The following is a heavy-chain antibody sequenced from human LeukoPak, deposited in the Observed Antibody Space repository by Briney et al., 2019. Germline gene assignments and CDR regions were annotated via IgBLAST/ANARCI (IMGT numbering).Heavy chain of an antibody. CDR1: GFTFSSYW. D-gene: IGHD6-19*01. V-gene: IGHV3-7*03. CDR3: ATYSTGRYEGLEY. CDR2: INKDGSEK. J-gene: IGHJ4*02. Sequence: GGSLRLSCAASGFTFSSYWMSWVRQAPGKGPEWVANINKDGSEKYYVDSLKGRFTISRDNAENSLYLQMNSLRAEDTAVYYCATYSTGRYEGLEYWGQGTLVTVSS.